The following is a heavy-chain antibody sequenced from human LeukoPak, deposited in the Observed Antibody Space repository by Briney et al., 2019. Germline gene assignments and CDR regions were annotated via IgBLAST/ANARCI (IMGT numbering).Heavy chain of an antibody. D-gene: IGHD3-22*01. V-gene: IGHV4-4*07. CDR2: IYTSGST. CDR3: ARASSGSYYYFDY. CDR1: GGSISSYS. J-gene: IGHJ4*02. Sequence: SETLSLTCTVSGGSISSYSWNWIRQPAEKGLEWIGRIYTSGSTNYNPSLKSRVTMSVDTSKNQFSLKLSSVTAADTAIYYCARASSGSYYYFDYWGQGTLVTVSS.